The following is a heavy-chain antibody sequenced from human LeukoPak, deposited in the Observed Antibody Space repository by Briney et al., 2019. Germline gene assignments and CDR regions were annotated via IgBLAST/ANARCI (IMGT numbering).Heavy chain of an antibody. CDR2: SNAGNGNT. CDR3: ARGSIGSGSLHFDY. CDR1: GYTFTSYA. V-gene: IGHV1-3*02. D-gene: IGHD3-10*01. Sequence: ASVKVSCKASGYTFTSYAMHWVRQAPGQRHEWMGWSNAGNGNTKYSQGFQGRVTITRDTSASTAYMELSSLRSEDMAVYYCARGSIGSGSLHFDYWGQGTLVTVSS. J-gene: IGHJ4*02.